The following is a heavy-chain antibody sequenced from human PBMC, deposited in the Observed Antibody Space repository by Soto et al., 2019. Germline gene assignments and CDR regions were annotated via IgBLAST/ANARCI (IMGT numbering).Heavy chain of an antibody. J-gene: IGHJ4*02. Sequence: PGGSLRRSCAASGFTFSSYAMSWGDQGPGKGLEWVSAISGSGGSTYYADSVRGRFTIWRDNSKNTLYLQMNSLRAEDTGVYYCANALRWAYAILPGSLWAPFDYWRQRHLVTASS. CDR1: GFTFSSYA. V-gene: IGHV3-23*01. CDR3: ANALRWAYAILPGSLWAPFDY. CDR2: ISGSGGST. D-gene: IGHD3-9*01.